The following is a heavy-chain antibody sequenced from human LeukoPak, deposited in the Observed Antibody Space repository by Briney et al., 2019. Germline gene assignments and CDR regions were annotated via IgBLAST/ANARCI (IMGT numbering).Heavy chain of an antibody. CDR3: ARDYRSSTSCYTFHWFDP. CDR2: IYYSGST. J-gene: IGHJ5*02. Sequence: SETLSLTCTVSGGSISSHYWSWIRQPPGKGLEWIGYIYYSGSTNYNPSLKSRVTISVDTSKNQFSLKLSSVTAADTAVYYCARDYRSSTSCYTFHWFDPWGQGTLVTVSS. D-gene: IGHD2-2*02. V-gene: IGHV4-59*11. CDR1: GGSISSHY.